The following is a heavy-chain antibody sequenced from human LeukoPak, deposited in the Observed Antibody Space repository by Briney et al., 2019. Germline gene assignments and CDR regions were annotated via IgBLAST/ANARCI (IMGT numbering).Heavy chain of an antibody. CDR1: GYSISSGHY. Sequence: SETLSLTCTVSGYSISSGHYWGWIRQPPGKGLEWIGSIYEGETTYYNPSLKTRLTISLDTSKNQFSLKLSSVTAADTAVYYCARDFLHYDFWSDYLSWGQGTLVTVSS. J-gene: IGHJ4*02. D-gene: IGHD3-3*01. CDR3: ARDFLHYDFWSDYLS. V-gene: IGHV4-38-2*02. CDR2: IYEGETT.